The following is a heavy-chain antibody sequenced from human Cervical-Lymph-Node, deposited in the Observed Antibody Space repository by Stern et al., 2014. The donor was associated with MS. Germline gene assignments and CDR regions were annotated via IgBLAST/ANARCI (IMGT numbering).Heavy chain of an antibody. CDR3: ARGTGDNWFDP. CDR2: IMRPVGTA. V-gene: IGHV1-69*06. J-gene: IGHJ5*02. D-gene: IGHD3-10*01. CDR1: GG. Sequence: QVQLVQSGADVKKPGSAVRISCKASGGVSWLRQAPGQGLEYMGGIMRPVGTAHYVQRFQGRLTITADTSRNTTYMELRSLRSDDTAVYYCARGTGDNWFDPWGHGTLVSVSS.